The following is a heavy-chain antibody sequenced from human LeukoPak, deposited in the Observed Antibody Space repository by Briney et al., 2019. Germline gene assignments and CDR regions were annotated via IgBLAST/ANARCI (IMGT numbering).Heavy chain of an antibody. V-gene: IGHV1-8*03. CDR1: GYTFTSYD. CDR3: ARGADYGDYYYYMDV. D-gene: IGHD4-17*01. CDR2: MNPNSGNT. Sequence: ASVKVSCKASGYTFTSYDINWVRQATGQGLEWMGWMNPNSGNTGYAQRFQGRVTITRNTSISTAYMELSSLRSEDTAVYYCARGADYGDYYYYMDVWGKGTTVTVSS. J-gene: IGHJ6*03.